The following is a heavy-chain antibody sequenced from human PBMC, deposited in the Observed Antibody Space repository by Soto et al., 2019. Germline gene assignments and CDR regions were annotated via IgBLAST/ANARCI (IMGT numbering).Heavy chain of an antibody. J-gene: IGHJ6*02. CDR3: AKNGDFWSWGMDV. CDR2: ISSSGDAT. Sequence: GGSLRLSCAASGFTFSTYAMTWVRQAPGKGLEWVSIISSSGDATYYVDSVKGRFTISRDNSRNTLNLQMNSLRAEDTAVYYCAKNGDFWSWGMDVWGQGTTVTVS. V-gene: IGHV3-23*01. CDR1: GFTFSTYA. D-gene: IGHD3-3*01.